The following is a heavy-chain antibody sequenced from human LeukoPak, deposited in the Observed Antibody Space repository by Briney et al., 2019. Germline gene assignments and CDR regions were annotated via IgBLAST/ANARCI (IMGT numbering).Heavy chain of an antibody. D-gene: IGHD3-22*01. J-gene: IGHJ4*02. CDR2: ISAYNGNT. V-gene: IGHV1-18*01. Sequence: ASVKVSCKASGSTFTSYGISWVRQAPGRGLEWMGWISAYNGNTNYAQKLQGRVTMTTDTSTSTAYMELRSLRSDDTAVYYCARSLHYYGSSGYYFDYWGQGTLVPVSS. CDR1: GSTFTSYG. CDR3: ARSLHYYGSSGYYFDY.